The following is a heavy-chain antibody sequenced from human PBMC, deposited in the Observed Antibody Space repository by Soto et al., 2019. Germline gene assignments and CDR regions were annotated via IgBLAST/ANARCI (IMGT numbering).Heavy chain of an antibody. CDR3: ARVRQLVVYFYYYMDV. Sequence: QVQLLQSGAEVKKPGASVKVSCKASGYTFTNYGITWVRQAPGQGLEGMGWISAYNGDTHYTQRRQGRFTMTTDTSTSTAYMELRGLRSDDTAVYYCARVRQLVVYFYYYMDVWGKGTTVTVSS. CDR1: GYTFTNYG. CDR2: ISAYNGDT. D-gene: IGHD6-6*01. V-gene: IGHV1-18*01. J-gene: IGHJ6*03.